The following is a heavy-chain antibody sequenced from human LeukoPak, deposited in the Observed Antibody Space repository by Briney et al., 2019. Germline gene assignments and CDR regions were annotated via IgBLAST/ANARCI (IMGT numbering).Heavy chain of an antibody. V-gene: IGHV3-23*01. Sequence: GGSLRLSCAASGFTFSNYAMSWVRQTPGKGLEWVSPISGSGTYIYYADSVKGRFTSSRDNSKNTLYLQMHSLRAEDTAVYFCAKAPVVDTTKSAHWGQGTLVTVSS. J-gene: IGHJ1*01. CDR3: AKAPVVDTTKSAH. D-gene: IGHD5-18*01. CDR1: GFTFSNYA. CDR2: ISGSGTYI.